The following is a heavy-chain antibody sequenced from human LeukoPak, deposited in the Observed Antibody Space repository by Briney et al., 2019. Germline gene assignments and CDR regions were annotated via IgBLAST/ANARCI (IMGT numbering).Heavy chain of an antibody. CDR1: GFTFSSYS. CDR3: AREAVTGTIVPYWWDY. D-gene: IGHD2-8*02. V-gene: IGHV4-4*08. J-gene: IGHJ4*02. Sequence: GSLRLSCAASGFTFSSYSMNWVRQAPGKGLEWIGRVYTSGSANYHPSFESRVTVSLDTSKNQFSLNLRSVTAADTAVYYCAREAVTGTIVPYWWDYWGQGILVTVSS. CDR2: VYTSGSA.